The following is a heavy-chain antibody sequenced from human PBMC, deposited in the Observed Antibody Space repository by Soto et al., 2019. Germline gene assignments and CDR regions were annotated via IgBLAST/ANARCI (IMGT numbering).Heavy chain of an antibody. Sequence: SETLSLTCTVSGGSISSGGYYWSWIRQHPGKGLEWIGYIYCSGSNYYNPSLKSRVTISVDTSKNQFSLKLSSVTAADTAEYYCARRFLEWFTFDYWGQGTLVTVSS. J-gene: IGHJ4*02. D-gene: IGHD3-3*01. CDR1: GGSISSGGYY. V-gene: IGHV4-31*03. CDR2: IYCSGSN. CDR3: ARRFLEWFTFDY.